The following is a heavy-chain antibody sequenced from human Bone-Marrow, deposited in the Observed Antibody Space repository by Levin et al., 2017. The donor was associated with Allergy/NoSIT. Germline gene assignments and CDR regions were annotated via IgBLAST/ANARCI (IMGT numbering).Heavy chain of an antibody. D-gene: IGHD3-10*01. CDR2: ISRSGTYT. CDR3: ARGVFNGDAFDI. CDR1: GFTFSDYY. V-gene: IGHV3-11*05. Sequence: TGGSLRLSCAASGFTFSDYYMTWIRQAPGKGLEWVSYISRSGTYTNYADSVTGRFTISRDDAKSSLYLQMNNLRVEDTGVYFCARGVFNGDAFDIWGQGTRVVVST. J-gene: IGHJ3*02.